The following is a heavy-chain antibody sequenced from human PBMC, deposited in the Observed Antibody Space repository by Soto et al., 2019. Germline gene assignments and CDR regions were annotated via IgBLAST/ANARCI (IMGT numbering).Heavy chain of an antibody. D-gene: IGHD5-12*01. J-gene: IGHJ2*01. CDR2: IIPIFGTV. V-gene: IGHV1-69*12. Sequence: QVQLVQSGAEVKKPGSSVKVSCKASGGTFSNYPISWVRQAPGLGLEWMGGIIPIFGTVNYAQKFQGRVTITADESTSTAYMELSSLRSEDTAVYYCARGNHRWLQLWYFDLWGRDTLVTVSS. CDR1: GGTFSNYP. CDR3: ARGNHRWLQLWYFDL.